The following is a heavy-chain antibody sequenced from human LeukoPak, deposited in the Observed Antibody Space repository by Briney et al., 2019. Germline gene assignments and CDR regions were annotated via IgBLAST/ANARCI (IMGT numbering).Heavy chain of an antibody. CDR2: MNPNSGNT. CDR3: ARGPLVSGYGDY. Sequence: ASVKVSCKASGYTFTSYDINWVRQATGQGLEWMGWMNPNSGNTGYAQKFQGRVTMTRNTSISTAYMELSSLRSEDTAVYYCARGPLVSGYGDYWGQGTLVTVSS. CDR1: GYTFTSYD. D-gene: IGHD3-9*01. V-gene: IGHV1-8*01. J-gene: IGHJ4*02.